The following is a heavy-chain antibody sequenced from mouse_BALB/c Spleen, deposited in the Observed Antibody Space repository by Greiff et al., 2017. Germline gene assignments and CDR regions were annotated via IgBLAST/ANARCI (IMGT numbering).Heavy chain of an antibody. CDR2: IRNKANGYTT. Sequence: EVQLVESGGGLVQPGGSLRLSCATSGFTFTDYYMSWVRQPPGKALEWLGFIRNKANGYTTEYSASVKGRFTISRDNSQSILYLQMNTLRAEDSATYYCARDYYGNYGWYFDVWGAGTTVTVSS. CDR3: ARDYYGNYGWYFDV. D-gene: IGHD2-1*01. V-gene: IGHV7-3*02. J-gene: IGHJ1*01. CDR1: GFTFTDYY.